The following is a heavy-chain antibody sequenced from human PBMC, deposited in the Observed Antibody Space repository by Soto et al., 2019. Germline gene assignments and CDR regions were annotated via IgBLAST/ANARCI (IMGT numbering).Heavy chain of an antibody. V-gene: IGHV4-59*01. CDR2: IYYSGST. CDR3: AGGGGGIDY. D-gene: IGHD3-16*01. J-gene: IGHJ4*02. Sequence: QVQLQESGPGLVKPSETLSLTCTVSGGSISSYYWSWIRQPPGKGLEWIGYIYYSGSTNYNPSLKGRVTRSRETSRNPFPLMAGSAAAGDTAGDSCAGGGGGIDYWGQGTLVTVSS. CDR1: GGSISSYY.